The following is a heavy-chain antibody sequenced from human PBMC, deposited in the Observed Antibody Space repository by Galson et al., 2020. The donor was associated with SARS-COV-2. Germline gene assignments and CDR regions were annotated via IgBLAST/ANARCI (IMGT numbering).Heavy chain of an antibody. J-gene: IGHJ3*02. Sequence: SETLSLTCAVYGGSFSGYYWSWIRQPPGKGLEWIGEINHSGSTNYNPSLKSRVTISVDTSKNQFSLKLSSVTAADTAVYYCAKRRYGSGSYYNGWAGAHDAFDIWGQGTMVTVSS. CDR3: AKRRYGSGSYYNGWAGAHDAFDI. V-gene: IGHV4-34*01. D-gene: IGHD3-10*01. CDR1: GGSFSGYY. CDR2: INHSGST.